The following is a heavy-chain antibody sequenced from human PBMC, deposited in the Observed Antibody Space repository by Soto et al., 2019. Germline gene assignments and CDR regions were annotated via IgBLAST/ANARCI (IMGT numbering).Heavy chain of an antibody. V-gene: IGHV3-21*01. J-gene: IGHJ5*01. D-gene: IGHD2-2*01. CDR2: ISSGSSYI. CDR1: GFTFSTYT. CDR3: ARDILSGGAYHDS. Sequence: GVSLRLSCAASGFTFSTYTLHWVRQAPGKGLEWISSISSGSSYIYYAGSVKGRFTISRDNAKNSLFLQMNSLRADDTAVYYCARDILSGGAYHDSWGERTKVTF.